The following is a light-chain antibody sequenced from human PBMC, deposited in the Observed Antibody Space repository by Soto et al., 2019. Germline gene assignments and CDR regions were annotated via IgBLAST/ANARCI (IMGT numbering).Light chain of an antibody. Sequence: EIVMTQSPATLSVSPGERATLSCRASQTLYNNLAWYQQKLGQAPRLLIYGASARATDIPARFSGSGSGTEFTLIISVLQSEDFAFYYCQQYSDCPLTFGGGTKVDIK. CDR1: QTLYNN. J-gene: IGKJ4*01. CDR3: QQYSDCPLT. V-gene: IGKV3-15*01. CDR2: GAS.